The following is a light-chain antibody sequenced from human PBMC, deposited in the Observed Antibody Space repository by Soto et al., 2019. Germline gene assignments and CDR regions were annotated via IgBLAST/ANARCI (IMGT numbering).Light chain of an antibody. J-gene: IGKJ1*01. Sequence: IQLTQSPSSLSSSVGDRVTLTCRASQGIRNDLGWYKQKPGKAPKRLSYAASSLQSGVPSRFRGSGSGTDFTLTISSLKPEDFETYYCLQHNSYPRTFGQGTKVDIK. V-gene: IGKV1-17*01. CDR2: AAS. CDR3: LQHNSYPRT. CDR1: QGIRND.